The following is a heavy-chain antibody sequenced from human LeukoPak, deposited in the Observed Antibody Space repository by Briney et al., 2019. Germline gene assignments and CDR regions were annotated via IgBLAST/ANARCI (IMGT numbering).Heavy chain of an antibody. D-gene: IGHD6-6*01. Sequence: SETLSLTCIASGDSISSSSYYWGWIRQPPGKGLEWIGYIYHSGSTYYNPSLKSRVTISVDRSKNQFSLKLSSVTAADTAVYYCARGGQLEGFDYWGQGTLVTVSS. CDR3: ARGGQLEGFDY. J-gene: IGHJ4*02. CDR2: IYHSGST. V-gene: IGHV4-39*07. CDR1: GDSISSSSYY.